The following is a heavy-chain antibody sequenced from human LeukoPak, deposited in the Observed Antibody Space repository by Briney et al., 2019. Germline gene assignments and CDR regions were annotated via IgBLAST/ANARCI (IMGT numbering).Heavy chain of an antibody. Sequence: GGSLRLSCAASGFTFSSYGMYWVRQAPGKGLEWVAAISDDGSNKYYADSVKGRITISRDNPKNTLYLQMNSLRAEDTAVYYCAKDTSGSGSSYLDYWGQGTLVTVSS. D-gene: IGHD3-10*01. CDR2: ISDDGSNK. J-gene: IGHJ4*02. V-gene: IGHV3-30*18. CDR3: AKDTSGSGSSYLDY. CDR1: GFTFSSYG.